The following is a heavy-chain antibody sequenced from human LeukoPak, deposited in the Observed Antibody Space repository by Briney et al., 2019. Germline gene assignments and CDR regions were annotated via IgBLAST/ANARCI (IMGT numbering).Heavy chain of an antibody. J-gene: IGHJ5*02. CDR2: IYTRGST. Sequence: SETLSLTCSVSGGSINSGNYYWSWIRQPAGKGLEWIGRIYTRGSTNYNPSLKSRVTISVDTSKNQFSLKLTSVTAADTAVYYCARVWIQLWFWGSRWFDPWGQGTLVTVSS. V-gene: IGHV4-61*02. CDR1: GGSINSGNYY. D-gene: IGHD5-18*01. CDR3: ARVWIQLWFWGSRWFDP.